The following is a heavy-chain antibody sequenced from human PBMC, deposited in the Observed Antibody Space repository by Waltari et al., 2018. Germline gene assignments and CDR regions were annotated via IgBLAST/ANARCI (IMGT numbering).Heavy chain of an antibody. J-gene: IGHJ4*02. V-gene: IGHV4-59*01. CDR1: GGSISSYY. CDR3: ALGGGDYYGSGSPLLDY. CDR2: IYYSGST. Sequence: QVQLQESGPGLVKPSGTLSLTCTVSGGSISSYYWSWIRQPPGKGLEWIGYIYYSGSTNYNPSLKSRVTISVDTSKNQFSLKLSSVTAADTAVYYCALGGGDYYGSGSPLLDYWGQGTLVTVSS. D-gene: IGHD3-10*01.